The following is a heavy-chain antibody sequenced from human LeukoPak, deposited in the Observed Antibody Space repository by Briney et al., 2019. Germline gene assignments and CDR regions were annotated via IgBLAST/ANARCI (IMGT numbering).Heavy chain of an antibody. J-gene: IGHJ6*03. CDR3: ARSEGSGWRLLAYYYYYMDV. D-gene: IGHD6-19*01. Sequence: GGSLRLSCAASGFTFSDYYMSWIRQAPGKGLEWVSYISSSSTIYYADFVKGRFTISRDNAKNSLYLQMNSLRDEDTAVYCCARSEGSGWRLLAYYYYYMDVWGKGTTVTVSS. CDR2: ISSSSTI. V-gene: IGHV3-69-1*01. CDR1: GFTFSDYY.